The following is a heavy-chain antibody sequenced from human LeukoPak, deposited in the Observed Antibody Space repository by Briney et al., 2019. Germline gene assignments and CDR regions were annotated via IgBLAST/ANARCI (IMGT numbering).Heavy chain of an antibody. V-gene: IGHV4-34*01. CDR1: GGSFSGYY. CDR2: INHSGST. Sequence: SETLSLTCAVYGGSFSGYYWSWIRQPPRKGLEWIGEINHSGSTNYHPSLKSRVTISVDTSKNQFSLKLSSVTAADTAVYYCSIVPRYCSSTSCYHIYYWGQGTLVTVSS. J-gene: IGHJ4*02. D-gene: IGHD2-2*01. CDR3: SIVPRYCSSTSCYHIYY.